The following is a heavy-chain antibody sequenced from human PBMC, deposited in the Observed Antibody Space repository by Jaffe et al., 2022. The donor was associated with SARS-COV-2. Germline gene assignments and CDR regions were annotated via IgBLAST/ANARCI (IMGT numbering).Heavy chain of an antibody. Sequence: QVQVVQSGAEVKKPGASVKVSCKASGYTFTDYFMHWVRQAPGQGLEWMGWINPNSGDTKYAQKFQGRVTMTRDTSISTAYMELSRLRSDDTAVYYCARVDWNIGSGTLGNWGQGTLVTVSS. CDR3: ARVDWNIGSGTLGN. D-gene: IGHD1-1*01. V-gene: IGHV1-2*02. J-gene: IGHJ4*02. CDR1: GYTFTDYF. CDR2: INPNSGDT.